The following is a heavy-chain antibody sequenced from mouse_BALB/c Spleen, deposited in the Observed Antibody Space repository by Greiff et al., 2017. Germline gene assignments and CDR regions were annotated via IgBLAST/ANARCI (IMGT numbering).Heavy chain of an antibody. CDR1: GYSITSGYY. Sequence: EVQVVESGPGLVKPSQSLSLTCSVTGYSITSGYYWNWIRQFPGNKLEWMGYISYDGSNNYNPSLKNRISITRDTSKNQFFLKLNSVTTEDTATYYCAKNGYPYAMDYWGQGTSVTVAS. V-gene: IGHV3-6*02. CDR2: ISYDGSN. CDR3: AKNGYPYAMDY. J-gene: IGHJ4*01. D-gene: IGHD2-2*01.